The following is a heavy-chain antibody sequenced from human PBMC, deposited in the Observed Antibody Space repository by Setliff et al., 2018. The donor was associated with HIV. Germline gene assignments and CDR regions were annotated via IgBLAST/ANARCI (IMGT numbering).Heavy chain of an antibody. D-gene: IGHD2-2*01. V-gene: IGHV4-59*01. Sequence: KPSETLSLTCIVSGASISSNTWSWIRQAPGKGLQWIGFIYNSVTTNYNPSLKSRVTISLDTSKNQFSLKLTSVTAADTAVYYCARGGTSSNWFGPWGQGTLVTAPQ. J-gene: IGHJ5*02. CDR1: GASISSNT. CDR3: ARGGTSSNWFGP. CDR2: IYNSVTT.